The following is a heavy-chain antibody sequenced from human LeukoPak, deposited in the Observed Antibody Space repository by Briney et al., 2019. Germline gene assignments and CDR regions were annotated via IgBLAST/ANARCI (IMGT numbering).Heavy chain of an antibody. Sequence: SVKVSCKASGFTFTSSAMQWVRQARGQRLEWIGWIVVGSGNTNYAQKFQERVTITRDMSTSTAYMELSSLRSEDTAVYYCAAEGGCGGDCYSEDAFDIWGQGTMLTVSS. CDR2: IVVGSGNT. V-gene: IGHV1-58*02. J-gene: IGHJ3*02. CDR1: GFTFTSSA. D-gene: IGHD2-21*02. CDR3: AAEGGCGGDCYSEDAFDI.